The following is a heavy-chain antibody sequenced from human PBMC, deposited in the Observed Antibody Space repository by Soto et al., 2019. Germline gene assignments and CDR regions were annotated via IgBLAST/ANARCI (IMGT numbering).Heavy chain of an antibody. J-gene: IGHJ4*02. CDR2: FDPEDGET. D-gene: IGHD3-10*01. V-gene: IGHV1-24*01. Sequence: ASVKVSCKVSGYTLTELSMHWVRQAPGKGLEWMGGFDPEDGETIYAQKFQGRVTMTEDTSTDTAYMELSSLRSEDTAVYYCATSYYGSGSYYTDYWGQGTLVTVSS. CDR3: ATSYYGSGSYYTDY. CDR1: GYTLTELS.